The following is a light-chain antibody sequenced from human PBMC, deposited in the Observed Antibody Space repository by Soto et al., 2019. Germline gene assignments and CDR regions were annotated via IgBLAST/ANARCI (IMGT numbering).Light chain of an antibody. Sequence: QSALTQPPSASGAPGQRVTISCSGSGSNIGSNPVTWYQQLPRTAPKLLIYNTNQRPSGVPERFSASRSGTSASLAISGLQSEYEADYFCASWEDSLNVYVLGTGTKLTVL. CDR2: NTN. V-gene: IGLV1-44*01. CDR1: GSNIGSNP. J-gene: IGLJ1*01. CDR3: ASWEDSLNVYV.